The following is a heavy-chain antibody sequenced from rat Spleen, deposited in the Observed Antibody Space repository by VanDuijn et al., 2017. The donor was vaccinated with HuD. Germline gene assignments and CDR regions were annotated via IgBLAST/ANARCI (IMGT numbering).Heavy chain of an antibody. CDR2: ISYDGSRT. Sequence: EVQLVESDGGLVQPGRSLKLSCAASGFTFSDYYMAWVRQAPTTGLEWVASISYDGSRTYYRESVKGRFTISRDNAKSTLYLQMDSLRSEDTATYYCARNPLPSDFDYWGQGVMVTVSS. J-gene: IGHJ2*01. V-gene: IGHV5-29*01. CDR3: ARNPLPSDFDY. CDR1: GFTFSDYY. D-gene: IGHD2-5*01.